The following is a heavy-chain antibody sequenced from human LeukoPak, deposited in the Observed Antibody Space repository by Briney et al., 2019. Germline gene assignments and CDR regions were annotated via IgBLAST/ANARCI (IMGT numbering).Heavy chain of an antibody. CDR2: IYHSGST. Sequence: PSETLSLTCTVSGGSTSSGGYYWSWIRQPPGKGLEWVGYIYHSGSTYYNPSLKSRVTISVDTSKNQFSLKLSSVTAADTAVYYCARDPYSGSYWVDYWGQGTLVTVSS. D-gene: IGHD1-26*01. J-gene: IGHJ4*02. V-gene: IGHV4-61*08. CDR1: GGSTSSGGYY. CDR3: ARDPYSGSYWVDY.